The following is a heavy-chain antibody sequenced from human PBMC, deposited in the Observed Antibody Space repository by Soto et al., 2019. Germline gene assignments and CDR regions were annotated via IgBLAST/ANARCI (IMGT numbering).Heavy chain of an antibody. D-gene: IGHD2-15*01. Sequence: QVLLVQSGAEVKKPGASVKVSCKASGYTFTRYGISWVRQAPGQGLEWMGWISTYNDNTNYAQKLKGRVTMTTGTCTSTAYMELRSLTSDDTSVYYCAREGYCSTGSCALYSHDYFGMDVWGQGTTVTVSS. CDR3: AREGYCSTGSCALYSHDYFGMDV. CDR2: ISTYNDNT. CDR1: GYTFTRYG. V-gene: IGHV1-18*01. J-gene: IGHJ6*02.